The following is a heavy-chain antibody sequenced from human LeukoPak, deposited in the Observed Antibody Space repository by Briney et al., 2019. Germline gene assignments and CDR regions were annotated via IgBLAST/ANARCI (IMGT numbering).Heavy chain of an antibody. D-gene: IGHD2-2*02. J-gene: IGHJ4*02. CDR1: GFTFSRFG. V-gene: IGHV3-23*01. CDR2: ISGSGGST. CDR3: AKDSGFGIVVVPAAIDS. Sequence: PGGSLRLSCTASGFTFSRFGMTWVRQAPGKGLEWVSAISGSGGSTYYADSVKGRFTISRDNSKNTLYLQMNSLRAEDTAVYYCAKDSGFGIVVVPAAIDSWGQGTLVTVSS.